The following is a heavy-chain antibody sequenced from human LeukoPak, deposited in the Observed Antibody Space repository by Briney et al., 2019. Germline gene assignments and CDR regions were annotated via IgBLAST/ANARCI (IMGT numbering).Heavy chain of an antibody. CDR1: GFTFSTYA. Sequence: QPGGSLRLSCAASGFTFSTYAMSWVRQAPGEGLEWVSGLTGGGGGTSYADSVKGRFTISRDNSKNTLYLQMNSLRAEDTAVYYCAKDKGAVTGTFDYWGQGTLVTVSS. V-gene: IGHV3-23*01. J-gene: IGHJ4*02. CDR3: AKDKGAVTGTFDY. CDR2: LTGGGGGT. D-gene: IGHD1-14*01.